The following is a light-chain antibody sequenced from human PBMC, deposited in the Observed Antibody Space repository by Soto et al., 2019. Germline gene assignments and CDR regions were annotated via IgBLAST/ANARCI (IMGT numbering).Light chain of an antibody. J-gene: IGKJ1*01. CDR2: KAS. V-gene: IGKV1-5*03. Sequence: DIQMTQSPSTLSGSVGDRVTITCRASQTISSWLAWYQQKPGKAPKLLIYKASTLKSVVPSRFSGSGSGTEFTLTISNLQPDDFATYYCQHYNSYSEAFGQGTKVELK. CDR3: QHYNSYSEA. CDR1: QTISSW.